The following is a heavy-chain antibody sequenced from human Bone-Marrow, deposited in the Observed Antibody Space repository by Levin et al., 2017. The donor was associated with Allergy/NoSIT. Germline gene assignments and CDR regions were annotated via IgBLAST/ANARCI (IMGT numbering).Heavy chain of an antibody. CDR2: INPSVGST. D-gene: IGHD3-22*01. CDR1: GYIFTSYY. CDR3: ARNRDSGADY. Sequence: GASVKVSCKASGYIFTSYYMFWVRQAPGQGLQWMGLINPSVGSTSNAQKFKGRITMTRDTSTTTVYMELSSLRSEDTAVYYCARNRDSGADYWGQGTLVTVSS. V-gene: IGHV1-46*01. J-gene: IGHJ4*02.